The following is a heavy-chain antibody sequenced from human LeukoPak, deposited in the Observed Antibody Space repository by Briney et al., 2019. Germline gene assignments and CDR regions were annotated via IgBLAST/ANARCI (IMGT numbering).Heavy chain of an antibody. Sequence: PGGSLRLSCAASGFTFSSYWMNWARQAPGKGLEWVASINHNGNVNYYVDSVKGRFTISRDNAKNSLYLQMNSLRAEDTAVYYCARDHLGSCYSLCGWGNYYYGMDVWGQGTTVTVSS. V-gene: IGHV3-7*01. CDR3: ARDHLGSCYSLCGWGNYYYGMDV. CDR2: INHNGNVN. J-gene: IGHJ6*02. CDR1: GFTFSSYW. D-gene: IGHD2-15*01.